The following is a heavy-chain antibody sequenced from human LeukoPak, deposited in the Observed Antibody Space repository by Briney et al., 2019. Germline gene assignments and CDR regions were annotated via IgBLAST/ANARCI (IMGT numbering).Heavy chain of an antibody. Sequence: ASVKVSCKASGYTFTSYGISWVRQAPGQGLEWMGWISAYNGNTNYAQKLQGRVTMTTDTSTSTAYMELRSLRSDDTAVYYCAGDPGYSSSWYNNGNWFDPWGQGTLVTVSS. CDR3: AGDPGYSSSWYNNGNWFDP. V-gene: IGHV1-18*01. J-gene: IGHJ5*02. CDR2: ISAYNGNT. CDR1: GYTFTSYG. D-gene: IGHD6-13*01.